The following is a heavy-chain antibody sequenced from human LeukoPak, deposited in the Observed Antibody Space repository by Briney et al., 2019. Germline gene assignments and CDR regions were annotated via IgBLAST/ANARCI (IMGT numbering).Heavy chain of an antibody. CDR2: INPNSGGT. CDR1: GYTFTGYY. D-gene: IGHD2-15*01. Sequence: GASVKVSCKASGYTFTGYYMHWVRQAPGQGLEWMGWINPNSGGTNYSQKFHGRVTMTRDTSISTAYMELTRLRSDDTAVYYCARGPFVVVIAATDTTWFDPWGQGTLVTVSS. CDR3: ARGPFVVVIAATDTTWFDP. V-gene: IGHV1-2*02. J-gene: IGHJ5*02.